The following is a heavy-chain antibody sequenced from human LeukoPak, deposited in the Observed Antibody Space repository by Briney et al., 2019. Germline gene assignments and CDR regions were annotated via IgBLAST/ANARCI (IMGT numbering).Heavy chain of an antibody. D-gene: IGHD1-7*01. V-gene: IGHV4-39*07. J-gene: IGHJ5*02. CDR1: GGSISSSSYY. Sequence: SETLSLTCTVSGGSISSSSYYWGWIRQPPGKGLEWIGSIYDSGTTYYNPSLKSRVTISVGTSKNQFSLRLNSVAAADTAVYYCARGSAWRLELRLDPWGQGTLVTVSS. CDR3: ARGSAWRLELRLDP. CDR2: IYDSGTT.